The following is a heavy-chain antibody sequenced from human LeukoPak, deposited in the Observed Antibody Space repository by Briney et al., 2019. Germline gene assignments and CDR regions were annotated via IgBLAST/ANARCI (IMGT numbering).Heavy chain of an antibody. J-gene: IGHJ6*02. Sequence: GASVKVSFKASGGTFNKYGISWGGQAPGQGGEGMGGIIPILGIANYAQKFQGRVTITADKSTSTAYMELSSLRSEDTAVYYCARVGIIAAAGYYYYGMDVWGQGTTVTVSS. CDR1: GGTFNKYG. D-gene: IGHD6-13*01. CDR2: IIPILGIA. CDR3: ARVGIIAAAGYYYYGMDV. V-gene: IGHV1-69*10.